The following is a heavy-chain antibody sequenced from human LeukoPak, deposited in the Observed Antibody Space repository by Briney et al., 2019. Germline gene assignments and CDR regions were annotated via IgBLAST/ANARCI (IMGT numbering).Heavy chain of an antibody. J-gene: IGHJ4*02. D-gene: IGHD6-13*01. CDR3: ARGSRSSWYVHYYFDY. CDR2: ISSTGNTI. V-gene: IGHV3-48*02. CDR1: GFTFSSYN. Sequence: GGSLRLSCAASGFTFSSYNMNWVRQAPGMGLERVSCISSTGNTIYYADSVKGRFTISRDNAKNSLYLQMNSLRDEDTAMYYCARGSRSSWYVHYYFDYWGQGTLVTVSS.